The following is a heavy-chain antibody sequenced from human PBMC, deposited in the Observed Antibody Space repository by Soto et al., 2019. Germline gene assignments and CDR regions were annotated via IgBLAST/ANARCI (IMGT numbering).Heavy chain of an antibody. J-gene: IGHJ4*02. V-gene: IGHV3-21*01. CDR1: GFTFSLYS. CDR2: LSPSSRYV. Sequence: GGSLRLSCEVSGFTFSLYSMNWVRQSPGKGLECVSSLSPSSRYVHYADSVKGRFTISRDNAKNSLYLQMNSLRAEDTAVYYCARVSKSSLDYWGQGT. CDR3: ARVSKSSLDY.